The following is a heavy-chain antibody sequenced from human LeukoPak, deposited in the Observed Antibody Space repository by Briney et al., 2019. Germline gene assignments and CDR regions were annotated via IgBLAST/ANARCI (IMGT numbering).Heavy chain of an antibody. Sequence: PSETLSLTCTVSGDSFNTYYWSWIRQPPGRGLEWIGYIYYSGSTNYNPSIKSRVTISVDTSKNQFSLKLSSVTAADTAVYYCARAAPQYDSSGYYFDYWGQGTLVTVSS. V-gene: IGHV4-59*01. D-gene: IGHD3-22*01. J-gene: IGHJ4*02. CDR2: IYYSGST. CDR1: GDSFNTYY. CDR3: ARAAPQYDSSGYYFDY.